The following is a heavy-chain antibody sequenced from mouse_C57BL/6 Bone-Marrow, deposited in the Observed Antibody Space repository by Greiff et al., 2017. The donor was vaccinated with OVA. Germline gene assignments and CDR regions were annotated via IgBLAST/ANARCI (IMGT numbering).Heavy chain of an antibody. D-gene: IGHD1-1*01. CDR3: ARLLRYWYFDV. J-gene: IGHJ1*03. Sequence: VQLQQSGPGLAKPSQTLSLTCSVTGYSITSDYWNWIRQFPGHKLEYMGYISYSGSTYYNPSLKRRISITRDTSKNQYYLQLNSVTTEDTATYYCARLLRYWYFDVWGTGTTVTVSS. CDR1: GYSITSDY. CDR2: ISYSGST. V-gene: IGHV3-8*01.